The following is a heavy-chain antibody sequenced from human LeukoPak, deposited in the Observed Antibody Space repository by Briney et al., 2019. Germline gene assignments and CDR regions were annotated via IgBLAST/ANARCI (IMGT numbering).Heavy chain of an antibody. Sequence: PGRSLRLSCAASGFTFSSYAIHWVRQAPGKGLDWVAVISYDGSNKYYADSVKCRFTISRDNSKNTLYMQMNSLRAEDTAVYYCARERVVEVVVVPAEFWFDPWGQGTLVTVSS. CDR3: ARERVVEVVVVPAEFWFDP. D-gene: IGHD2-2*01. CDR2: ISYDGSNK. J-gene: IGHJ5*02. V-gene: IGHV3-30-3*01. CDR1: GFTFSSYA.